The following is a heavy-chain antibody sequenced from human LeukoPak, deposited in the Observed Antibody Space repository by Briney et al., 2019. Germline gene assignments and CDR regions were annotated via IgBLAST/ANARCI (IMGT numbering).Heavy chain of an antibody. J-gene: IGHJ4*02. V-gene: IGHV4-39*07. D-gene: IGHD3-10*01. CDR3: AKADGYHYGFSDY. CDR2: IYYSGST. Sequence: SETLSLTCTVSGGSISSSSYYWGWIRQPPGKGLEWIGSIYYSGSTYYNPSLKSRVTISVDTSKNQFSLKLSSVTAADTAVYYCAKADGYHYGFSDYWGQGTQVTVSS. CDR1: GGSISSSSYY.